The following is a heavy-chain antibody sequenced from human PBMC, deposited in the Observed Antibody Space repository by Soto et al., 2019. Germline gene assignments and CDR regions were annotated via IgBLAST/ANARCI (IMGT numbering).Heavy chain of an antibody. D-gene: IGHD6-19*01. CDR1: GFTFSSYG. J-gene: IGHJ4*02. V-gene: IGHV3-30*18. CDR2: ISYDGSNK. Sequence: QVQLVESGGGVVQPGRSLRLSCAASGFTFSSYGMHWVRQAPGKGLEWVAVISYDGSNKYYADSVKGRFTISRDNSNKTLYLQMNSLRAEDTAVYYCAKDLWEQWLVGIPIIDYWGQGTLVTVSS. CDR3: AKDLWEQWLVGIPIIDY.